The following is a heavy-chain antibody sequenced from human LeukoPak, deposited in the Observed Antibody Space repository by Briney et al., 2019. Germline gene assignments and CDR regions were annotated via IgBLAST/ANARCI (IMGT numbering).Heavy chain of an antibody. Sequence: SETLSLTCTVSGGSISSYYWSWIRQPAGKGLEWIGRIYTSGSTNYNPSLKSRVTMSVDTSKNQFSLKLISVTAADTAVYYCARDSGRYYYDSSGYGGYAFDIWGQGTMVTVSS. V-gene: IGHV4-4*07. J-gene: IGHJ3*02. CDR1: GGSISSYY. CDR3: ARDSGRYYYDSSGYGGYAFDI. D-gene: IGHD3-22*01. CDR2: IYTSGST.